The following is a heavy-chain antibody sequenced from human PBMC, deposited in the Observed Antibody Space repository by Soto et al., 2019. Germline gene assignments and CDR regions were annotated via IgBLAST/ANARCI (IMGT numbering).Heavy chain of an antibody. V-gene: IGHV1-3*01. CDR2: INAGNGNT. J-gene: IGHJ3*02. CDR3: ARVSYSHRPSAVDS. Sequence: DALKMSCKAYGYPLPIGAMLWVRQAHGQRLEWMGWINAGNGNTKYSQKFQGRVTITRDTSASTAYMELSSLRSEDTAGYYCARVSYSHRPSAVDSWVQGTMVIVS. D-gene: IGHD1-26*01. CDR1: GYPLPIGA.